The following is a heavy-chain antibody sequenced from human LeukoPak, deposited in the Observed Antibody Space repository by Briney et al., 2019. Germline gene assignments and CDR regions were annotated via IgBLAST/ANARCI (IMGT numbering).Heavy chain of an antibody. CDR1: GFTFSSYS. Sequence: PGGSLRLSCAASGFTFSSYSMNWVRQAPGKGLEWVSSISSSSSYIYYADSVKGRFTISRDNAKNSLYLQMNSLRAEDTAVYYCARDSSSSGGAFDIWGQGTMVTVSS. V-gene: IGHV3-21*01. CDR3: ARDSSSSGGAFDI. J-gene: IGHJ3*02. CDR2: ISSSSSYI. D-gene: IGHD6-13*01.